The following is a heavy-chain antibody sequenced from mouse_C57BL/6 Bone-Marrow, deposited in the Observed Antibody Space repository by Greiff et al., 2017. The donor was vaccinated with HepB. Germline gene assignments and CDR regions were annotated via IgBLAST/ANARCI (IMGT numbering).Heavy chain of an antibody. CDR1: GFTFSDYY. CDR3: ARHDYDRAWFAY. V-gene: IGHV5-16*01. CDR2: INYDGSST. Sequence: DVHLVESEGGLVQPGSSMKLSCTASGFTFSDYYMAWVRQVPEKGLEWVANINYDGSSTYYLDSLKSRFIISRDNAKNILYLQMSSLKSEDTATYYCARHDYDRAWFAYWGQGTLVTVSA. J-gene: IGHJ3*01. D-gene: IGHD2-4*01.